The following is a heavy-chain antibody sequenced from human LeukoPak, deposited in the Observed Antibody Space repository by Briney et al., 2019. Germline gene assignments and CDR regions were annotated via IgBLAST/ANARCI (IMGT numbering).Heavy chain of an antibody. CDR2: IYSGGST. CDR1: GFTVSSNY. V-gene: IGHV3-53*01. D-gene: IGHD1-26*01. Sequence: GGSLRLSCAASGFTVSSNYMSWVRQAPGKGLEWVSIIYSGGSTFYADSVKGRFTISRDNSKNTLYLQMNSLRAEDTAVYYCARGGSYLSAFDNWGQGTMVTVSS. CDR3: ARGGSYLSAFDN. J-gene: IGHJ3*02.